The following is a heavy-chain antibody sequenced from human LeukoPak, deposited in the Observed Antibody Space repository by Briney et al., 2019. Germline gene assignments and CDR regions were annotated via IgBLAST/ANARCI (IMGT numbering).Heavy chain of an antibody. CDR3: ARGYNYGFDY. Sequence: SQTLSLTCAISGDSVSSNRVAWDWIRQYPSRGLEWLGRTYSRSKWYNEYALSVKSRIAINPDTSKNQFSLQLNSVTPEDTAVYYCARGYNYGFDYWGQGTLVTVSS. V-gene: IGHV6-1*01. CDR1: GDSVSSNRVA. CDR2: TYSRSKWYN. D-gene: IGHD5-18*01. J-gene: IGHJ4*02.